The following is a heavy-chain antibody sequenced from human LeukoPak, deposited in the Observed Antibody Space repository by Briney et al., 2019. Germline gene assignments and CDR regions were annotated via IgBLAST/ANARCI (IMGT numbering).Heavy chain of an antibody. Sequence: GASVRVSCKASGYTFTSYGISCVRQAPGQGLEWMGCISGYNDNTNNAQKLQGRVTMTTDTSTSTAYMELRSLRSDDTAVYYCAIRGSSGYYGEYFQHWGQGTLVTVSS. CDR3: AIRGSSGYYGEYFQH. D-gene: IGHD3-22*01. CDR2: ISGYNDNT. J-gene: IGHJ1*01. CDR1: GYTFTSYG. V-gene: IGHV1-18*01.